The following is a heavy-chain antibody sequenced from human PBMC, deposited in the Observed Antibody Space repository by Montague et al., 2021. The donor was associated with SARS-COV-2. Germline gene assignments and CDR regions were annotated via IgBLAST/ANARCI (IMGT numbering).Heavy chain of an antibody. CDR2: IYYSGSN. J-gene: IGHJ4*02. Sequence: TLSLTCTVSGGSISSGGYYWSWIRQHPGKGLEWIGYIYYSGSNYYNPSLKSRVTISVDTSKNQFSLRLSSVAAADTAVYYCARDTIIVGATTRLDYWGQGTLVTVSS. CDR1: GGSISSGGYY. V-gene: IGHV4-31*03. D-gene: IGHD1-26*01. CDR3: ARDTIIVGATTRLDY.